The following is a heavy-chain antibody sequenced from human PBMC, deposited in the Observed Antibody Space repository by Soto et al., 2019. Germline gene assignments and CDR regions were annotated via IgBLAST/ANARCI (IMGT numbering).Heavy chain of an antibody. J-gene: IGHJ4*02. V-gene: IGHV3-7*03. CDR3: AKLGSGYYTGLYFDY. CDR1: VFTFGYYW. Sequence: GGSLRLSCAASVFTFGYYWMIWVRQAPGKGLEWVAHIKKDGSENYYVDSVTGRFTVSRDNTKNSLYLQMNSLRAEDTAVYYCAKLGSGYYTGLYFDYWGQGTLVTVSS. CDR2: IKKDGSEN. D-gene: IGHD3-3*01.